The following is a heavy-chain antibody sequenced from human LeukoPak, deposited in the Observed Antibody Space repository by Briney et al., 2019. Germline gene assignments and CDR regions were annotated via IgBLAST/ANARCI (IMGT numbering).Heavy chain of an antibody. D-gene: IGHD4-17*01. Sequence: GGSLRLSCAASGFTFSTYWMNWYRQAPGKGLEWVSAISGSGGSTYYADSVKGRFTISRDNSKTTLYLQMTSLRAEVTAVYYCAKGWAGDYGSNWFDPWGQGTLVTVSS. J-gene: IGHJ5*02. CDR1: GFTFSTYW. CDR2: ISGSGGST. V-gene: IGHV3-23*01. CDR3: AKGWAGDYGSNWFDP.